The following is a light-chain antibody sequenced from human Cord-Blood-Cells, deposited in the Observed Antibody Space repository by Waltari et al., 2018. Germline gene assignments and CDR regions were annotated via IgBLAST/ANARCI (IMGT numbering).Light chain of an antibody. Sequence: QPVLTHPPSAVATPGQRATLPCSGSRPHIGSHLLIWYQQPPGTAHKHLLYSNNQRPSGVPDRFSCSKSGTSASLAISGLQSEDEADDYCAAWDDSLNGWVFGGGTKLTVL. J-gene: IGLJ3*02. CDR2: SNN. V-gene: IGLV1-44*01. CDR3: AAWDDSLNGWV. CDR1: RPHIGSHL.